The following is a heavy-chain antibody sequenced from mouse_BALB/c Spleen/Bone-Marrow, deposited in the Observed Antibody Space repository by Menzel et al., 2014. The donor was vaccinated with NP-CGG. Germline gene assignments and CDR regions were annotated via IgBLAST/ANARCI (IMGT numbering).Heavy chain of an antibody. Sequence: DVMLVESGGGLVQPGGSRKLSCVASGFTFGSFGMHWVRQAPEKGLEWVAYISSGSSSTYYADTLKGRFTISRDNPKNTLFLQMTSLRSEDTAMYYCARGYYYGSSHYWYFDVWGAGTTVTVSS. CDR3: ARGYYYGSSHYWYFDV. D-gene: IGHD1-1*01. CDR1: GFTFGSFG. CDR2: ISSGSSST. J-gene: IGHJ1*01. V-gene: IGHV5-17*02.